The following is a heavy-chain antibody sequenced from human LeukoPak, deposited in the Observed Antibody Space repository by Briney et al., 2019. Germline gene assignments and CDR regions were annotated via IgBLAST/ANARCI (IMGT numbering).Heavy chain of an antibody. CDR2: MNPNSGNT. J-gene: IGHJ6*02. V-gene: IGHV1-8*02. Sequence: ASVKVSCKASGGTFSSYAISWVRQAPGQGLEWMGWMNPNSGNTGYAQKFQGRVTMTRNTSISTAYMELSSLRSEDTAVYYCARWEHYYDSSGYLTLMDVWGQGTTVTVSS. CDR3: ARWEHYYDSSGYLTLMDV. CDR1: GGTFSSYA. D-gene: IGHD3-22*01.